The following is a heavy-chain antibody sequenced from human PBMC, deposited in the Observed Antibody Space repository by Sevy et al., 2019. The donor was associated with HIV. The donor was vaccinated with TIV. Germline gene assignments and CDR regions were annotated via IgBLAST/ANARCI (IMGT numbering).Heavy chain of an antibody. CDR3: ARDGSYYYDSSGYLYYFDY. J-gene: IGHJ4*02. CDR2: INPNSGGT. V-gene: IGHV1-2*02. Sequence: ASVQVSCKASGYTFTGYYMHWVRQAPGQGLEGMGWINPNSGGTNYAQKLQGRVTMTRDTSISTAYMELSRLRSDDTAVYYCARDGSYYYDSSGYLYYFDYWGQGTLVTVSS. CDR1: GYTFTGYY. D-gene: IGHD3-22*01.